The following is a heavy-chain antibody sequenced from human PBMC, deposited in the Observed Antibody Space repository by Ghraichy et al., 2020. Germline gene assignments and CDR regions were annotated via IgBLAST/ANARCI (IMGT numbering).Heavy chain of an antibody. CDR3: ARLPRLGISSSGADY. CDR2: IYPGDSDT. V-gene: IGHV5-51*01. J-gene: IGHJ4*02. CDR1: GYSFTSYW. Sequence: GESLNISCKGSGYSFTSYWIGWVRQMPGKGLEWMGIIYPGDSDTRYSPSFQGQVTISADKSISTAYLQWSSLKASDTAMYYCARLPRLGISSSGADYWGQGTLVTVSS. D-gene: IGHD7-27*01.